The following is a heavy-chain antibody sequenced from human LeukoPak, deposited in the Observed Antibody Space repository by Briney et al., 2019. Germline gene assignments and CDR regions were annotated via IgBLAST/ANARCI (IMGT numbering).Heavy chain of an antibody. J-gene: IGHJ6*02. CDR2: IWYDGSKK. D-gene: IGHD1-26*01. V-gene: IGHV3-33*01. CDR3: ARGGWEPQRAYYHYGMDV. CDR1: GFTFSSYG. Sequence: GGSLRLSCAASGFTFSSYGMHWVRQAPGKGLEWVAVIWYDGSKKYYVDSVKGRFTISRDNSKNTMYLQMNSLRAEDTAVYYCARGGWEPQRAYYHYGMDVWGQGTTVIVSS.